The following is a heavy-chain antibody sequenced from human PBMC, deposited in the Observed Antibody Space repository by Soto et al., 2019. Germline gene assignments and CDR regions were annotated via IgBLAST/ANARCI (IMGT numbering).Heavy chain of an antibody. CDR3: AREETAWPLAYGLDV. CDR2: ISTRSDI. Sequence: EVQLVESGGGLVKPGGSLRLSCAASGFTFSGYSMNWVRQAPGKGLEWVASISTRSDIYYADSVKGQFTISRDNAKNSVALQMNSLRAEDTAVYYCAREETAWPLAYGLDVWGQGTTVTVSS. CDR1: GFTFSGYS. J-gene: IGHJ6*02. V-gene: IGHV3-21*01. D-gene: IGHD2-21*02.